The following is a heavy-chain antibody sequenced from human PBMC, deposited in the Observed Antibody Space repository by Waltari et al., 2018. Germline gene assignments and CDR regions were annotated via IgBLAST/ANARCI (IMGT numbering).Heavy chain of an antibody. J-gene: IGHJ2*01. Sequence: QLQLQESGPGLVKPSETLSLTCTVSGGSISSSSYYWGWIRKPPGKGLEWIGSIYYSGSTYYNPSLKSRVTISVDTSKNQFSLKLSSVTAADTAVYYCARDRGTAGLDLWGRGTLVTVSS. V-gene: IGHV4-39*07. CDR3: ARDRGTAGLDL. CDR2: IYYSGST. D-gene: IGHD1-1*01. CDR1: GGSISSSSYY.